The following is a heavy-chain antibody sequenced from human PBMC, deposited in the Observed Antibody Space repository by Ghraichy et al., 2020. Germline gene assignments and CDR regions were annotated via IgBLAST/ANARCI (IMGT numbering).Heavy chain of an antibody. J-gene: IGHJ5*02. CDR3: ARGLLGWFDP. CDR1: GDSVSTNSAA. CDR2: TYYRSKWYN. V-gene: IGHV6-1*01. Sequence: SQTLSLTCAISGDSVSTNSAAWNWIRQSQSRGLEWLGRTYYRSKWYNDYAVSVKSRIIINPDTSNNQFSLQLNSVTPEDTAVYYCARGLLGWFDPWGQGTLVTVSS. D-gene: IGHD5-18*01.